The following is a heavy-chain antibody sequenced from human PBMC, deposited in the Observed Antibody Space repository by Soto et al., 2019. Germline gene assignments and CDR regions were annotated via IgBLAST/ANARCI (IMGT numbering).Heavy chain of an antibody. D-gene: IGHD2-2*01. Sequence: PSETLSLTCTVSGGSVSSGSYYWSWIRQPPGKGLEWIGYIYYSGSTNYNPSLKSRVTISVDTSKNQFSLKLSSVTAADTAVYYCARGWGYCSSTSCTYNWFDPWGQGTRVTVSP. CDR3: ARGWGYCSSTSCTYNWFDP. J-gene: IGHJ5*02. CDR1: GGSVSSGSYY. CDR2: IYYSGST. V-gene: IGHV4-61*01.